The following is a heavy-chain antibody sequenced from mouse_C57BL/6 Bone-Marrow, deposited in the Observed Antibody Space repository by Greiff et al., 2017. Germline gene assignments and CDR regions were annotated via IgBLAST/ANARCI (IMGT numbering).Heavy chain of an antibody. CDR2: IWSGGST. CDR1: GFSLTSYG. V-gene: IGHV2-2*01. J-gene: IGHJ1*03. CDR3: ARNGWFLWYFDV. Sequence: QVQLKESGPGLVQPSQSLSITCTVSGFSLTSYGVHWVRQSPGKGLEWLGVIWSGGSTAYNAAFISRLSISKDNSKSQVFFKMNSLQADDTAIYYCARNGWFLWYFDVWGTGTTVTVSS. D-gene: IGHD2-3*01.